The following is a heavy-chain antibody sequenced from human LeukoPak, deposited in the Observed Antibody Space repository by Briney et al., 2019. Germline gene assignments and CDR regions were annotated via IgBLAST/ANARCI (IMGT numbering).Heavy chain of an antibody. CDR3: ARGTVTTLFDY. CDR2: LYTSGST. V-gene: IGHV4-4*07. CDR1: GGSISYYY. J-gene: IGHJ4*02. D-gene: IGHD4-17*01. Sequence: PSETLSLTCFVTGGSISYYYWSWIRQPAGKGLEWIGRLYTSGSTDYNPSLKSRVTMSVDTSKNQFSLKLRSVTAADTAVYYCARGTVTTLFDYCGQGTLVTVSS.